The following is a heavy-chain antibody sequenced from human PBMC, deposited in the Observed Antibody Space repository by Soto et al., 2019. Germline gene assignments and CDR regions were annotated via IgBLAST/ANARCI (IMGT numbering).Heavy chain of an antibody. CDR2: FDTEDGET. CDR1: GYTFTSYD. D-gene: IGHD3-3*01. Sequence: ASVKVSCKASGYTFTSYDINWVRQATGQGLEWMGGFDTEDGETIYAQKFQGRVTMTEDTSTDTAYMELSSLRSEDTAVYYCATDRYDFWSGSNWFDPWGQGTLVTVSS. CDR3: ATDRYDFWSGSNWFDP. V-gene: IGHV1-24*01. J-gene: IGHJ5*02.